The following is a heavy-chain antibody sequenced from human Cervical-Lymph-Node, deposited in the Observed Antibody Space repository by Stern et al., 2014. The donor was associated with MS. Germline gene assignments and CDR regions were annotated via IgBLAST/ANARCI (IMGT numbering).Heavy chain of an antibody. CDR2: LHASGAT. J-gene: IGHJ4*02. CDR1: GASISSGTSY. V-gene: IGHV4-61*02. CDR3: ARGHWELLGNNYFDS. Sequence: VQLEESGPGLVKPSQTLSLTCTVSGASISSGTSYWSWIRQPAGGGLEWIGRLHASGATYYNPSLKSRVTISGDPSKNQFSLNLNSVTAADTAVYYCARGHWELLGNNYFDSWGQGTLVTVSS. D-gene: IGHD1-26*01.